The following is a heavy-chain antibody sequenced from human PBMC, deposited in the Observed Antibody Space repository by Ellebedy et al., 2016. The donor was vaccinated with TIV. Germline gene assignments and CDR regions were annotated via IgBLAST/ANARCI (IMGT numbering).Heavy chain of an antibody. CDR3: ARGRPYCDAGRCYGGFFDS. CDR1: GRSFSGYY. D-gene: IGHD2-15*01. J-gene: IGHJ4*02. CDR2: FIHGGSP. V-gene: IGHV4-34*12. Sequence: MPSETLSLTCAVSGRSFSGYYWTWIRQSPCKDLEWMAGFIHGGSPTYNPSVQSRLTISVDTSKTHFSLTLRSVTAADTAVYYCARGRPYCDAGRCYGGFFDSWGQGTLVTVSS.